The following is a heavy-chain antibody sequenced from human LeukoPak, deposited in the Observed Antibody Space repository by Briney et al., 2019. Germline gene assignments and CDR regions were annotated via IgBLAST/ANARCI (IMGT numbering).Heavy chain of an antibody. D-gene: IGHD6-13*01. J-gene: IGHJ4*02. V-gene: IGHV3-7*03. Sequence: GGSLRLSCAASGFTFSSYWMSWVRQAPAKGLEWVANKKQDGSDKYYVDSVKGRFTISRDNAKNSLYLQMNSLRAEDTAVYYCARAPWAAAEFDFWGQGTLVTVSS. CDR2: KKQDGSDK. CDR3: ARAPWAAAEFDF. CDR1: GFTFSSYW.